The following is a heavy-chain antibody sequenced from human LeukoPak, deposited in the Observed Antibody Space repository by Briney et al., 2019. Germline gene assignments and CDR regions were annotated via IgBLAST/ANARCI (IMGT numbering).Heavy chain of an antibody. CDR1: GGSISSYY. Sequence: SETLSLTCSVSGGSISSYYWSWIRQSTGKGVEWIRYIYYTGNTHYDPSLQSRVTMSVDTSKNQFSLRLTSVTAADTAIYYCARRAMITEYYFFYMDVWGTGTTVTVSS. J-gene: IGHJ6*03. CDR2: IYYTGNT. D-gene: IGHD3-16*01. V-gene: IGHV4-59*08. CDR3: ARRAMITEYYFFYMDV.